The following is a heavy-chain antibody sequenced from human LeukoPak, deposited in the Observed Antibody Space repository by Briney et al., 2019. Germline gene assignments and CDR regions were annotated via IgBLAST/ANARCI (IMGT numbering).Heavy chain of an antibody. D-gene: IGHD3-16*01. CDR2: INPNSGDT. CDR1: GYTFISYG. J-gene: IGHJ4*02. Sequence: ASVKVSCKASGYTFISYGISWVRQAPGQGPEWMGWINPNSGDTNYAQKFQGRVTMTRDTSISTAYMELSRLRSDDTAVYYCARVRYRLAETYIDYWGQGTLVTVSS. V-gene: IGHV1-2*02. CDR3: ARVRYRLAETYIDY.